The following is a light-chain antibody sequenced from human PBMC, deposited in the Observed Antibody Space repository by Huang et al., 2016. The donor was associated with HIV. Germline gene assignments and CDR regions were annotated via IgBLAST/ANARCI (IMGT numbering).Light chain of an antibody. Sequence: IQMTQSPSSLSASVGDRVTITCRASQSIDGYLNWYQQKPGKAPKLLISSASTLHTGVPPRFSGSGSGTDYTLIIDNLQPDDFATYFCQQSYSTVITFGQGSRLDTK. J-gene: IGKJ5*01. V-gene: IGKV1-39*01. CDR1: QSIDGY. CDR2: SAS. CDR3: QQSYSTVIT.